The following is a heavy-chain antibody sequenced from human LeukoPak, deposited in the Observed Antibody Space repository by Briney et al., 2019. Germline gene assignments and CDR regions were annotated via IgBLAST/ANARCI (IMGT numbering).Heavy chain of an antibody. CDR1: GGSISSYY. J-gene: IGHJ6*02. Sequence: SETLSLTCTVSGGSISSYYWSWIRQPAGKGLEWIGRIYTSGSTNYNPSLKSRATMSVDTSKNQFSLKLSSVTAADTAVYYCARDRGRYCSGGSCYMFRDYYYRMDVWGQGTTVTVSS. V-gene: IGHV4-4*07. CDR3: ARDRGRYCSGGSCYMFRDYYYRMDV. CDR2: IYTSGST. D-gene: IGHD2-15*01.